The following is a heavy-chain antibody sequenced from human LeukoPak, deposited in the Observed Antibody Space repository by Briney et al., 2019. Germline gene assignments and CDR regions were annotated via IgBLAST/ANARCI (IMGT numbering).Heavy chain of an antibody. CDR2: VGSGGRSI. CDR1: GFTFSSYS. Sequence: GRCLRLSCAASGFTFSSYSMDCVRQAGGNGLEWDSSVGSGGRSIYYADSVEGRFTIARDNAKNSLCMQMNSLTAADTSVYYCARSSLSYSYGSKDWGQRAPVTVSS. D-gene: IGHD5-18*01. J-gene: IGHJ1*01. V-gene: IGHV3-21*01. CDR3: ARSSLSYSYGSKD.